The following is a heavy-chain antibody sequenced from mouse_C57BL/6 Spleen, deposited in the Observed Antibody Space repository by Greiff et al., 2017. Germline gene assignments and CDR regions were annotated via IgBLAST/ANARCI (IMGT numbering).Heavy chain of an antibody. V-gene: IGHV1-50*01. D-gene: IGHD1-1*01. CDR1: GYTFTSYW. CDR2: VDPSDSYT. CDR3: ARRGTTVVDGYFDV. Sequence: QVQLQQPGAELVKPGASVKLSCKASGYTFTSYWMQWVKQRPGQGLEWIGEVDPSDSYTNYNQKFKGKATLTVDTSSSTAYMQLSSLTSEDSAVYYCARRGTTVVDGYFDVWGTGTTVTVSS. J-gene: IGHJ1*03.